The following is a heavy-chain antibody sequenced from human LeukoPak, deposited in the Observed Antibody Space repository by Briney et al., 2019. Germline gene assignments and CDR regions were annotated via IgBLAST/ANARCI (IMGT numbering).Heavy chain of an antibody. CDR1: GYTFINYG. V-gene: IGHV1-18*04. CDR3: ARVSTNSRVAGYDPQWYFDL. J-gene: IGHJ2*01. CDR2: ISAYNGNT. D-gene: IGHD5-12*01. Sequence: ASVKVSCKASGYTFINYGFSWVRQAPGQGLEWMGWISAYNGNTNYLQKFQGRVTMTTDTSTNTVYMELRSLGSDDTAVYYCARVSTNSRVAGYDPQWYFDLWGRGTPVTVSP.